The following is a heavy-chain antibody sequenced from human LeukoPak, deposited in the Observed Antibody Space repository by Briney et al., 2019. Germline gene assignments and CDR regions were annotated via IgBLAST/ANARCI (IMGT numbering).Heavy chain of an antibody. D-gene: IGHD3-3*01. CDR1: GGSISSTSYY. J-gene: IGHJ5*02. V-gene: IGHV4-39*07. Sequence: SETLSLTCTVSGGSISSTSYYWGWIRQPPGKGLEWIGSIYHSGSTYYNTSLKSRVTISVDTSKNQFSLKLNSVTAADTAVYYCATGWSGYYWTTWGQGTLVAVSS. CDR3: ATGWSGYYWTT. CDR2: IYHSGST.